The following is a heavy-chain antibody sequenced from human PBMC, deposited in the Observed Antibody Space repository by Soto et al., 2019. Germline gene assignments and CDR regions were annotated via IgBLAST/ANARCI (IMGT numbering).Heavy chain of an antibody. CDR1: GYTFTSYA. CDR3: TRHPGGSWFDP. CDR2: INAGNGNT. D-gene: IGHD3-10*01. Sequence: ASVKVSCKASGYTFTSYAMHWVRQAPGQRLEWMGWINAGNGNTKYSQKFQGRVTITRDTSASTAYMELSSLTSEDTAVYYCTRHPGGSWFDPWGQETRVTVSS. J-gene: IGHJ5*02. V-gene: IGHV1-3*01.